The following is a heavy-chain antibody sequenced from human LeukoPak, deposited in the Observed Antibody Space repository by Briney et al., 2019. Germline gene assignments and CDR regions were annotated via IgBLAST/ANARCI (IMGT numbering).Heavy chain of an antibody. J-gene: IGHJ5*02. CDR2: IYSGGST. V-gene: IGHV3-53*05. Sequence: PGGSLRLSCAASGFTVSSNYMSWVRQAPGKGLEWVSVIYSGGSTYYADSVKGRFTISRDNSKNTLYLQMNSLRAEDTAVYYCARSNVRDYGDYGWFDPWGQGTLVTVSS. CDR1: GFTVSSNY. D-gene: IGHD4-17*01. CDR3: ARSNVRDYGDYGWFDP.